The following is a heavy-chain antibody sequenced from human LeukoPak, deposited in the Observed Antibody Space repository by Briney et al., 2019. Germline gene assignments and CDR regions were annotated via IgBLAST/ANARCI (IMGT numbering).Heavy chain of an antibody. J-gene: IGHJ5*02. CDR1: GGSFSGYY. D-gene: IGHD1-26*01. CDR2: IYNSESS. V-gene: IGHV4-59*01. CDR3: ARAHMTTSGGGWFDP. Sequence: SETLSLTCAVYGGSFSGYYWSWIRQPPGKGLEWIGYIYNSESSNYNPSLKSRVTISVDTSKNQFSLKLTSVTAADTAVYYCARAHMTTSGGGWFDPWGQGTLVTVSS.